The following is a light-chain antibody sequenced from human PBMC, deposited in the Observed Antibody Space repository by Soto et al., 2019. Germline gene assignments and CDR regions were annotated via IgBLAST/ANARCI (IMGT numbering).Light chain of an antibody. CDR3: QQYNNWPRT. V-gene: IGKV3-15*01. J-gene: IGKJ4*02. CDR1: QSVSSN. CDR2: GAS. Sequence: EIVMTQSPATLSVSPGERDTLSCRASQSVSSNLAWYQQKPGQAPRLLIYGASTRATGIPARFSGSGSGTEFTLTISSLQSEDFAVYYCQQYNNWPRTFGRGTKVDI.